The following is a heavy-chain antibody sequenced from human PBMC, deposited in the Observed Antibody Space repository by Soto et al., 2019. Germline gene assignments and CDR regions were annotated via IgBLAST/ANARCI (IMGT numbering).Heavy chain of an antibody. CDR1: GDSNSSYF. CDR3: TAGFGYTDFDF. V-gene: IGHV4-59*01. J-gene: IGHJ4*02. Sequence: TSETLSLTCTVSGDSNSSYFWSWIRQSPGKGLDWIGYISYSGSTTYNPSLKSRVTISLHTSNNQFSLTLDSLTAADTAVYYCTAGFGYTDFDFWGQGTLVTVSS. D-gene: IGHD2-2*02. CDR2: ISYSGST.